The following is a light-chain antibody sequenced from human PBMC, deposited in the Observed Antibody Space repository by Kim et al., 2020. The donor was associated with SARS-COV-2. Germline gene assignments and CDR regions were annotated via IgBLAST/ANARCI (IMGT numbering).Light chain of an antibody. CDR3: QQYNNWPNT. CDR2: GAS. J-gene: IGKJ2*01. V-gene: IGKV3-15*01. Sequence: SVSPGERATLSCRASQSVSSNLAWYQQKPGEAPRRLIYGASTRAAGIPARFSGSGSGTEFTLTISSLQSEDFAVDYCQQYNNWPNTFGQGTKLEI. CDR1: QSVSSN.